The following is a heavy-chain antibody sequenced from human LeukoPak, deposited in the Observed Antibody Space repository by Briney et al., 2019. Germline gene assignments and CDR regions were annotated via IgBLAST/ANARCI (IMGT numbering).Heavy chain of an antibody. V-gene: IGHV1-2*02. CDR1: GYTFTGYY. CDR2: INPKSGGT. CDR3: ARDRSVNWGYY. D-gene: IGHD7-27*01. J-gene: IGHJ4*02. Sequence: ASVKVSCKASGYTFTGYYMHWVRQAPGQGLEWMGWINPKSGGTEYAQNFQGRVTMTRDTSISTAYMELSGLRSDDTAAYYCARDRSVNWGYYWGQGTLVTVSS.